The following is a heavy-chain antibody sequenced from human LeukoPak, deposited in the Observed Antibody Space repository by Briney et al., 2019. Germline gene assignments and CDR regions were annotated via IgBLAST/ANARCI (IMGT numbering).Heavy chain of an antibody. CDR2: IYYSGTA. CDR3: ARQEWELLSEFDC. J-gene: IGHJ4*02. V-gene: IGHV4-39*01. CDR1: GGSISSSFYY. D-gene: IGHD1-26*01. Sequence: SETLCLTCTVSGGSISSSFYYWGWIRQPPGKGLEWIGSIYYSGTAYYNPSLKSRVTISVDTSKNHFSLNLSSVTATDTAVYYCARQEWELLSEFDCWGQGTLVTVSS.